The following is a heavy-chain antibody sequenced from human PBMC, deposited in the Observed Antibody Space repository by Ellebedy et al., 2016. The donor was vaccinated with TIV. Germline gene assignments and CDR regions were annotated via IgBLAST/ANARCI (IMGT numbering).Heavy chain of an antibody. CDR1: GFSVSGAY. Sequence: GESLKISCAASGFSVSGAYMSWVRQAPGRSLEWVSLFYRNGDTSYADSVRGRFTISADSSENTLYLQMNSLRAEDTAVYYCASLDTAMVHSSDYWGQGTLVTVSS. J-gene: IGHJ4*02. CDR2: FYRNGDT. V-gene: IGHV3-66*01. CDR3: ASLDTAMVHSSDY. D-gene: IGHD5-18*01.